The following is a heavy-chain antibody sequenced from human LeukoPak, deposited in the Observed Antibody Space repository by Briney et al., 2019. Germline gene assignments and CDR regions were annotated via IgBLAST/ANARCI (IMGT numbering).Heavy chain of an antibody. Sequence: GASVKVSCKASGYTFTSYDINWVRQATGQGLEWMGWMNPNSGNTGYAQKFQGRVTMTRNTSISTAYMELSSLRSEDTAVYYCARDDAFRSTFDYWGQGTLATVSS. CDR1: GYTFTSYD. CDR3: ARDDAFRSTFDY. V-gene: IGHV1-8*01. D-gene: IGHD2-2*01. J-gene: IGHJ4*02. CDR2: MNPNSGNT.